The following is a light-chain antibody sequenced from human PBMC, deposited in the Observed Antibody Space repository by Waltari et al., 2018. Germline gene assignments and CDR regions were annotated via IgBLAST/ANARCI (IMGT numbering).Light chain of an antibody. CDR2: DVD. V-gene: IGLV2-11*01. Sequence: QSALTQPRSVSGSPGQSVTFPCTGTRSDFGAYTFVSRYQVHPGKVPKLILYDVDKRPSGVPDRFSGSKAGNTASLTISGLQTEDEADYYCCSYAGRYTSVFGGGTKVTVL. J-gene: IGLJ2*01. CDR3: CSYAGRYTSV. CDR1: RSDFGAYTF.